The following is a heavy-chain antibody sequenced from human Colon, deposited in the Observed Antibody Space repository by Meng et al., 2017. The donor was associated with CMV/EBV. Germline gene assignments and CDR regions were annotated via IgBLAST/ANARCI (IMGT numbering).Heavy chain of an antibody. CDR2: IYPGDSDT. J-gene: IGHJ6*02. CDR1: GYSFTSYW. CDR3: ARLSHYYGSGSYYKDYYYGMDV. V-gene: IGHV5-51*01. Sequence: GESLKISCKGSGYSFTSYWIGWVRQMPGKGLEWTGIIYPGDSDTRYSPSFQGQVTISADKSISTAYLQWSSLKASDTAMYYCARLSHYYGSGSYYKDYYYGMDVWGQGTTVTVSS. D-gene: IGHD3-10*01.